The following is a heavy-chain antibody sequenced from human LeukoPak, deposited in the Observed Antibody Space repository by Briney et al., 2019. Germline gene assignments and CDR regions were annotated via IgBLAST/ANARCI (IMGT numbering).Heavy chain of an antibody. J-gene: IGHJ3*02. Sequence: GGSLRLSCAASGFTFTNYAMSWVRQAPGKGLGWVSAISGSGGTTYYADSVKGRFTISRDNSKNTLYLQMNGLRAEDTAVYYCAKDLHTSYTHDAFDIWGQGTMVTVSS. CDR3: AKDLHTSYTHDAFDI. V-gene: IGHV3-23*01. CDR1: GFTFTNYA. CDR2: ISGSGGTT. D-gene: IGHD2-2*01.